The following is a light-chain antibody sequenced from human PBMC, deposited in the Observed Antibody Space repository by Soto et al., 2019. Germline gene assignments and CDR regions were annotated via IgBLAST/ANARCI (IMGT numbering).Light chain of an antibody. CDR2: KAS. J-gene: IGKJ1*01. CDR1: QSITDW. CDR3: QYWDDYSWT. V-gene: IGKV1-5*03. Sequence: DIQMTQSPSTLSASVGDRVTITCRASQSITDWLAWYQQKPGKAPKFLIYKASNFGGGVPSRFSGSGSGTEFTLTISSVQPDDFATYYCQYWDDYSWTFGQGTKVEIK.